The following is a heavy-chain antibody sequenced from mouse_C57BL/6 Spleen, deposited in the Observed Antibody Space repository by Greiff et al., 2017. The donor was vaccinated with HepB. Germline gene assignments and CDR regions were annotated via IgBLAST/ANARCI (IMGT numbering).Heavy chain of an antibody. V-gene: IGHV5-9*01. D-gene: IGHD1-1*01. Sequence: LQQSGGGLVKPGGSLKLSCAASGFTFSSYTMSWVRQTPEKRLEWVATISGGGGNTYYPDSVKGRFTISRDNAKNTLYLQMSSLRSEDTALYYCARFPGSSSAWFAYWGQGTLVTVSA. CDR3: ARFPGSSSAWFAY. CDR2: ISGGGGNT. CDR1: GFTFSSYT. J-gene: IGHJ3*01.